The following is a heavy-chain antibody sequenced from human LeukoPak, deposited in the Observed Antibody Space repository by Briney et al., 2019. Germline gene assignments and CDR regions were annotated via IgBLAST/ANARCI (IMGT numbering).Heavy chain of an antibody. D-gene: IGHD3-22*01. V-gene: IGHV3-21*01. CDR3: ARDGDTSASFAPYFDL. CDR2: FSSGVDYN. J-gene: IGHJ4*02. Sequence: PGGSLRLSCAASGFTFNTYSMNWVRQAPGKGLEWVSSFSSGVDYNHYADSVKGRFTISRDTAKNSLYLQMNSLRAEDTAVYYCARDGDTSASFAPYFDLWGQGTLVTVSS. CDR1: GFTFNTYS.